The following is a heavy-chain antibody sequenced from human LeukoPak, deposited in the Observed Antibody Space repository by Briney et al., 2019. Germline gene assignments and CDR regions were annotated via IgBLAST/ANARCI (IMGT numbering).Heavy chain of an antibody. CDR2: IYYSGST. CDR1: GGSISSYY. D-gene: IGHD1-26*01. J-gene: IGHJ6*03. Sequence: SETLSLTCTVSGGSISSYYWSWIRQPPGKGLEWIGYIYYSGSTNYNPSLKSRVTISVDTSKNQFSLELNSVTAADTAVYYCARLQRPRGTYYGQYHYYYYMDVWGKGTTVTISS. CDR3: ARLQRPRGTYYGQYHYYYYMDV. V-gene: IGHV4-59*12.